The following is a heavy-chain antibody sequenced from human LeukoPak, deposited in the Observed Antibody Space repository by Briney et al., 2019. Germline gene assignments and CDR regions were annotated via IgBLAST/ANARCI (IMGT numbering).Heavy chain of an antibody. CDR1: GFTFDDYA. CDR2: ISWNSGSI. Sequence: GRSLRLPCAASGFTFDDYAMHWVRQAPGKGLGWVSGISWNSGSIGYADSVKGRFTISRDNAKNSLYLQMNSLRAEDTALYYCAKDSSRLLFDSSGYYYGSYFYYYYYGMDVWGQGTTVTVSS. D-gene: IGHD3-22*01. CDR3: AKDSSRLLFDSSGYYYGSYFYYYYYGMDV. V-gene: IGHV3-9*01. J-gene: IGHJ6*02.